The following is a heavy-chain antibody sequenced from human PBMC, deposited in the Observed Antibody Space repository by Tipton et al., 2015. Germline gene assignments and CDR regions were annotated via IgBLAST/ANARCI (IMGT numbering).Heavy chain of an antibody. Sequence: TLSLTCTVSGVSISRGASYWGWIRQPPGKGLEWIGSIYYTGATYYNPSLKSRVALSVDVSTNQFSLKLTSVTAGDMAVYYYAKHYTSGWSYFDYWGQGTLVTVSS. J-gene: IGHJ4*02. CDR2: IYYTGAT. V-gene: IGHV4-39*01. D-gene: IGHD6-19*01. CDR1: GVSISRGASY. CDR3: AKHYTSGWSYFDY.